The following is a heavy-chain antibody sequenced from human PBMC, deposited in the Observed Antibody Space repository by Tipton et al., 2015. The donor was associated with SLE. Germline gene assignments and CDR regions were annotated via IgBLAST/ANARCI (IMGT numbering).Heavy chain of an antibody. CDR2: IHRRGST. CDR3: ARGILEPPDY. Sequence: TLSLTCDVSGDSVSSDKWWSWVRQSPGKGLEWIGEIHRRGSTNYNPSVKSRVTISVDTSKNQFSLKLTSVTAADTAVYYCARGILEPPDYWGQGTLVTVSS. D-gene: IGHD1-1*01. J-gene: IGHJ4*02. CDR1: GDSVSSDKW. V-gene: IGHV4-4*02.